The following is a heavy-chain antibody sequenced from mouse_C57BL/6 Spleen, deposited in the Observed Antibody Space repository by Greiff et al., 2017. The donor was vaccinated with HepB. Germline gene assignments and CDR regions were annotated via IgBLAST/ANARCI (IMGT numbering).Heavy chain of an antibody. CDR1: GYTFTSYW. V-gene: IGHV1-53*01. CDR2: INPSNGGT. J-gene: IGHJ3*01. CDR3: ARGITTVPFFAY. Sequence: VQLQQSGTELVKPGASVKLSCKASGYTFTSYWMHWVKQRPGQGLEWIGNINPSNGGTNYNEKFKSKATLTVDKSSSTAYMQLSSLTSEDSAVYYCARGITTVPFFAYWGQGTLVTVSA. D-gene: IGHD1-1*01.